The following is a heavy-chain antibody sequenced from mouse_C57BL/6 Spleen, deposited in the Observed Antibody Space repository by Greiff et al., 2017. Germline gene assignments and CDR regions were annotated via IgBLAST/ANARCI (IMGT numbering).Heavy chain of an antibody. Sequence: EVQLQQSGPELVKPGASVKISCKASGYTFTDYYMNWVKQSQGKSLEWIGDINPNNGGTSYNQKFKGKATLTVDKSSSTAYMELRSLTSEDSAVYYCARGDYYGRGYFDVWGTGTTVTVSS. V-gene: IGHV1-26*01. D-gene: IGHD1-1*01. J-gene: IGHJ1*03. CDR3: ARGDYYGRGYFDV. CDR1: GYTFTDYY. CDR2: INPNNGGT.